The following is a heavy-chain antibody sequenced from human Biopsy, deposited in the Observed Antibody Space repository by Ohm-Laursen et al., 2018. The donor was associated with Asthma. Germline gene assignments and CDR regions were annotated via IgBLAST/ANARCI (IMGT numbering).Heavy chain of an antibody. CDR2: ITDTSRYI. CDR1: GSTFSHYN. Sequence: SLRLSCTASGSTFSHYNMNWVRQAPGKGPEWVSSITDTSRYIKYADSVKGRFTISRDNAKNSLYLQMNSLRAEDTAVYYCARTFHFWSPYHAEHYQLWGQGTLVTVPS. J-gene: IGHJ1*01. D-gene: IGHD3-3*02. CDR3: ARTFHFWSPYHAEHYQL. V-gene: IGHV3-21*01.